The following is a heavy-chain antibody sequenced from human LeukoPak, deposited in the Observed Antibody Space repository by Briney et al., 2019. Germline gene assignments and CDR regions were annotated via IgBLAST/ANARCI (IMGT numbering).Heavy chain of an antibody. CDR2: IRSKAYGGTT. D-gene: IGHD5-12*01. CDR1: GFTFGDYA. Sequence: GGSLRLSCTASGFTFGDYAMSWFRQAPGKGLEWVGFIRSKAYGGTTEYAASVKGRFTISRDDSKSIAYLQMNSLKTEDTAVYYCTRVEWKVARSLDYWGQGTLVTVSS. CDR3: TRVEWKVARSLDY. J-gene: IGHJ4*02. V-gene: IGHV3-49*03.